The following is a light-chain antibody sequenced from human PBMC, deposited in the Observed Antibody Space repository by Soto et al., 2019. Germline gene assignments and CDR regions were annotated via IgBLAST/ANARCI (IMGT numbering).Light chain of an antibody. Sequence: NFMLTQPHSVSESPGQTVTISCTRSSGSIASNYVQWYQQRPGSAPTTVIYEDNQRPSGVPDRFSGSIDSSSNSASLTISGLKTEDEADYYCQSYDSSNHKVVFGGGTKLTVL. CDR2: EDN. J-gene: IGLJ2*01. CDR3: QSYDSSNHKVV. CDR1: SGSIASNY. V-gene: IGLV6-57*04.